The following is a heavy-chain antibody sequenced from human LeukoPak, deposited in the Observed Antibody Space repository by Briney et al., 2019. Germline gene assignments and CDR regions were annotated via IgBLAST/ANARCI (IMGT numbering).Heavy chain of an antibody. Sequence: PSETLSLTCAVSGASITTNNRWSWLRQSPGKGLEWIAEMFDGWNTNYNPSLKSRVSISVDTSKNQFSLKLSSVTAADTAVYYCARTGSTVTMLYPFDHWGQRTLVTVSS. D-gene: IGHD4-17*01. CDR2: MFDGWNT. J-gene: IGHJ4*02. CDR3: ARTGSTVTMLYPFDH. V-gene: IGHV4-4*02. CDR1: GASITTNNR.